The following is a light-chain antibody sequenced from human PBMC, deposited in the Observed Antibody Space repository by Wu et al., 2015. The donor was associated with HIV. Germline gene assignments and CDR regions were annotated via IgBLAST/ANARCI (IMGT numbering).Light chain of an antibody. CDR1: QSIASRD. Sequence: EIVLTQSPGTLSLSPGERATLSCRTSQSIASRDLAWYHHKPGQAPRLLIYGASNRATGVPDRFSGSGSGTDFTLTVSRLEPEDFAVYYCQQYGSSTGSFGQGTKLEIK. J-gene: IGKJ2*03. CDR3: QQYGSSTGS. CDR2: GAS. V-gene: IGKV3-20*01.